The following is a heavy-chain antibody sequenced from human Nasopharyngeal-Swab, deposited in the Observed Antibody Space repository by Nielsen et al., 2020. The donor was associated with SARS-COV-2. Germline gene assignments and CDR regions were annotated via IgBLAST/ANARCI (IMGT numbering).Heavy chain of an antibody. CDR2: IYPGDSDT. CDR1: GYSFTSYW. V-gene: IGHV5-51*01. J-gene: IGHJ6*03. CDR3: AGLSQYNWNNERGVGGYYYYHMDV. Sequence: GESLKISCKGSGYSFTSYWIGWVRQMPGKGLEWMGIIYPGDSDTRYSPSFQGQVTISADKSISTAYLQWSSLKASDTAMYYCAGLSQYNWNNERGVGGYYYYHMDVWGKGTTVTVSS. D-gene: IGHD1/OR15-1a*01.